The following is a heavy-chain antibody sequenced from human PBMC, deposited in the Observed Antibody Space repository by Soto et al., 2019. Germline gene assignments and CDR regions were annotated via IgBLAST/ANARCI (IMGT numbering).Heavy chain of an antibody. D-gene: IGHD5-12*01. Sequence: SVNVSCKACGGTFXXXXXXXXXPXXXQGLEWMGGIIPIFGTVNYAQKFQGRVTITADESTSTAYMELSSLRSEDTAVYYCARGNHRWLQLWYFDLWGRGTLVTVSS. CDR1: GGTFXXXX. CDR2: IIPIFGTV. V-gene: IGHV1-69*13. CDR3: ARGNHRWLQLWYFDL. J-gene: IGHJ2*01.